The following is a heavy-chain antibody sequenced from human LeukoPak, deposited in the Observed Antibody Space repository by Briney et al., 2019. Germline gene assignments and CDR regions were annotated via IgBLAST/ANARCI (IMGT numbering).Heavy chain of an antibody. J-gene: IGHJ4*02. CDR2: INPSGGST. V-gene: IGHV1-46*01. CDR1: GYTFTRYY. Sequence: ASVKVSCKASGYTFTRYYIHWVRQAPGQGLEWMGIINPSGGSTSYAQKFHGRVTMTRDTSTSTVYKELSSLRSEDTAVYYCARPPYGANSLYYFDYWGQGTLVTVSS. CDR3: ARPPYGANSLYYFDY. D-gene: IGHD4-23*01.